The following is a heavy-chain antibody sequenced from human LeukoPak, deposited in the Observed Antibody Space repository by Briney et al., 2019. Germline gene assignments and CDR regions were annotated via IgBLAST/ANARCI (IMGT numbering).Heavy chain of an antibody. CDR3: ARYSYGYRGAFDI. Sequence: GASVKVSCKASGYTFTSYGISWVRQAPGQRLEWMGWINAGNGNTKYSQKFQGRVTITRDTSASTAYMELSSLRSEDTAVYYCARYSYGYRGAFDIWGQGTMVTVSS. D-gene: IGHD5-18*01. CDR2: INAGNGNT. V-gene: IGHV1-3*01. CDR1: GYTFTSYG. J-gene: IGHJ3*02.